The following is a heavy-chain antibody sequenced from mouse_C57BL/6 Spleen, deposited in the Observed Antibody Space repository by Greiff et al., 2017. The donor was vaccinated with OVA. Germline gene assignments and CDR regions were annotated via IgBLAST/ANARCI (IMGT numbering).Heavy chain of an antibody. Sequence: EVQRVESGGDLVKPGGSLKLSCAASGFTFSSYGMSWVRQTPDKRLEWVATISSGGSYTYYPDSVKGRFTISRDNAKNTLYLQMSSLKSEDTAMYYCARHDGYGNSWFAYWGQGTLVTVSA. CDR1: GFTFSSYG. V-gene: IGHV5-6*01. CDR2: ISSGGSYT. D-gene: IGHD2-1*01. J-gene: IGHJ3*01. CDR3: ARHDGYGNSWFAY.